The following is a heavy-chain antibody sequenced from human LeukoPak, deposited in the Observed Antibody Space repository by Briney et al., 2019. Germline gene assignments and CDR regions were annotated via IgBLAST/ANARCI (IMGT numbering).Heavy chain of an antibody. D-gene: IGHD3-22*01. J-gene: IGHJ4*02. V-gene: IGHV4-34*01. Sequence: SETLSLTCAVYGGSFSGYYWSWIRQPPGKGLEWIGEINHSGSTNYNPSLKSRVTISVDTSKNQFSLKLSSVTAADTAVYYCARGQANPLRYYYDSSGYYNYFDYWGQGTLVTVSS. CDR2: INHSGST. CDR1: GGSFSGYY. CDR3: ARGQANPLRYYYDSSGYYNYFDY.